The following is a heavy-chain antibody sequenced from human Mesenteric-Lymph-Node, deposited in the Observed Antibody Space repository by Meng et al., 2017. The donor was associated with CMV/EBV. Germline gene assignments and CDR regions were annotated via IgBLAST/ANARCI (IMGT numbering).Heavy chain of an antibody. J-gene: IGHJ4*02. CDR3: ATTLSSSGSYTNYAN. CDR2: IYYSGSS. Sequence: ETLSLTCTVSGGSIRSSSYYWGWIRQPPEKVLEWIGSIYYSGSSNSNPSLKSRVTISVDTSKNQFSLTLGSVTAADTAVYYCATTLSSSGSYTNYANWGQGTLVTVSS. CDR1: GGSIRSSSYY. V-gene: IGHV4-39*07. D-gene: IGHD3-10*01.